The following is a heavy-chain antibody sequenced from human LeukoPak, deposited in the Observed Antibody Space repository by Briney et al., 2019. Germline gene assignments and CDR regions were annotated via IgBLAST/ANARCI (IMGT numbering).Heavy chain of an antibody. CDR2: IYYSGST. CDR3: ARLNSGRFDP. V-gene: IGHV4-39*01. D-gene: IGHD6-19*01. J-gene: IGHJ5*02. Sequence: SETLSLTCTVSGGSLSSSSYYWGWIRQPPGKGLEWIVTIYYSGSTYYNPSLNSRVTISVDTSKNQFSLKLSSVTAADTAVYYCARLNSGRFDPWGEGTLVSVSS. CDR1: GGSLSSSSYY.